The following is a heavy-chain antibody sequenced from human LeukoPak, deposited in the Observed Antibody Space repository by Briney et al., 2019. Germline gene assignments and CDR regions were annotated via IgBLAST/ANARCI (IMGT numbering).Heavy chain of an antibody. V-gene: IGHV4-39*07. Sequence: SETLSLTCTVSGGSISSSSYYWGWIRQPPGKGLEWIGEINHSGSTNYNPSLKSRVTISVDTSKNQFSLKLSSVTAADTAVYYCASSRRGGNYYYYYYMDVWGKGTTVTISS. CDR2: INHSGST. J-gene: IGHJ6*03. CDR1: GGSISSSSYY. CDR3: ASSRRGGNYYYYYYMDV. D-gene: IGHD3-16*01.